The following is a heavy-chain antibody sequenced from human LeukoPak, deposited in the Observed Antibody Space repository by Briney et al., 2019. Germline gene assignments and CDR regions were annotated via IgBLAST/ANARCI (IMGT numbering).Heavy chain of an antibody. D-gene: IGHD3-3*01. CDR2: IYHSGST. V-gene: IGHV4-38-2*02. Sequence: SETLSLTCIVSGYFISSGYYWGWIRQPPGKGLEWIASIYHSGSTYYNPPLKSRVTISADTSKNQFSLRMTSVTAADTAVYYCARNGLLRFLEPHDYWGQGTLVTISS. CDR3: ARNGLLRFLEPHDY. J-gene: IGHJ4*02. CDR1: GYFISSGYY.